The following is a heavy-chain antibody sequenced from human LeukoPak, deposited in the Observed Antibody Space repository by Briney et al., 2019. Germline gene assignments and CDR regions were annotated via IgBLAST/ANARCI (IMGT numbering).Heavy chain of an antibody. D-gene: IGHD2-15*01. CDR2: LIPSLGIA. CDR1: GSTFSSYA. J-gene: IGHJ4*02. CDR3: ASDGGYCSGGSCYPFPDY. Sequence: SVKLSCKAPGSTFSSYAISWVRQAPGQGLEWMGRLIPSLGIANYAQEFQGRVTITADKSTSTAYMELSSLRSEDTAVYYCASDGGYCSGGSCYPFPDYWGQGTLVTVSS. V-gene: IGHV1-69*04.